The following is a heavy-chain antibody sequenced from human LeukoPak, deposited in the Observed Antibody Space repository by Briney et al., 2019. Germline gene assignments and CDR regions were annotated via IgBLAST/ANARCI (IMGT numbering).Heavy chain of an antibody. Sequence: GASVKVSCKASGYTFTSYYMHWVRQAPGQGLEWMGIINPSGGSTSYAQKFQGRVTMTRDTSTSTVYVELSSLRSEDTAVYYCARALNYCGSGSYYYYGMDVWGQGTTVTVSS. V-gene: IGHV1-46*01. D-gene: IGHD3-10*01. J-gene: IGHJ6*02. CDR1: GYTFTSYY. CDR3: ARALNYCGSGSYYYYGMDV. CDR2: INPSGGST.